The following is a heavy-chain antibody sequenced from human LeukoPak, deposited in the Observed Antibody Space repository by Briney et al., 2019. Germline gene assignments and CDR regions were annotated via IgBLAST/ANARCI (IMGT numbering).Heavy chain of an antibody. CDR2: IYTSGST. J-gene: IGHJ4*02. D-gene: IGHD3-3*01. Sequence: SETLSLTCTVSGGSSSISSYYWSWIRQPAGKGLEWIGRIYTSGSTNYNPSLKSRVTMSVDTSKNQFSLKLSSVTAADTAVYYCARDEWNFDYWGQGTLVTVSS. CDR3: ARDEWNFDY. CDR1: GGSSSISSYY. V-gene: IGHV4-4*07.